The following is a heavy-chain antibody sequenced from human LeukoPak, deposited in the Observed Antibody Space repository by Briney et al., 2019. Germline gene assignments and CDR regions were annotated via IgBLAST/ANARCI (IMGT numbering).Heavy chain of an antibody. CDR3: AREVPTVLLPTAMMGWFDP. CDR2: IIPVFGTT. Sequence: SVKVSCKASGGTFNNYAITWVRQAPGQGLEWMGGIIPVFGTTNYAQKFQDRVTITADESTTTAYMELSSLRSGDTAVYYCAREVPTVLLPTAMMGWFDPWGQGTLVTVSS. CDR1: GGTFNNYA. D-gene: IGHD2-2*01. V-gene: IGHV1-69*13. J-gene: IGHJ5*02.